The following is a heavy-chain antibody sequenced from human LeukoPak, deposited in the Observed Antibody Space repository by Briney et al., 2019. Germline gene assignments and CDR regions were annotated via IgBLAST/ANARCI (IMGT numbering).Heavy chain of an antibody. J-gene: IGHJ6*02. CDR3: ARPNYYGSGSQLHAGYYYGMDV. CDR2: INPSGGST. Sequence: VASVKVSCKASGYTFTSYYMHWVRQAPGQGLEWMGIINPSGGSTSYAQKFQGRVTMTRDTSTSTVYMELSSLRSEDTAVYYCARPNYYGSGSQLHAGYYYGMDVWGQGTTVTVSS. CDR1: GYTFTSYY. D-gene: IGHD3-10*01. V-gene: IGHV1-46*01.